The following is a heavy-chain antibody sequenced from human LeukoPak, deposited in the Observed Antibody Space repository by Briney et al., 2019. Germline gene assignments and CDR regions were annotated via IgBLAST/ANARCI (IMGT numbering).Heavy chain of an antibody. Sequence: GASLRLSCAASGFTFSSYAMSWVRQAPGKGLEWVSAISGSGGSTYYAGSVKGRFTISRDNSKNTLYLQMDSLRAEDTAVYYCAKGLPAASSGYFQHWGQGTLVTVSS. J-gene: IGHJ1*01. CDR3: AKGLPAASSGYFQH. V-gene: IGHV3-23*01. D-gene: IGHD2-2*01. CDR1: GFTFSSYA. CDR2: ISGSGGST.